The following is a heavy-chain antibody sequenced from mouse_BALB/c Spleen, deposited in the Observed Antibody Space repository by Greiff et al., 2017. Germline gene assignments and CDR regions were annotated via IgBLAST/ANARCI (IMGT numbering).Heavy chain of an antibody. D-gene: IGHD1-2*01. CDR3: ARGGSLLLYYAMDY. CDR1: GFTFSSYA. Sequence: DVKLVESGGGLVKPGGSLKLSCAASGFTFSSYAMSWVRQTPEKRLEWVASISSGGSTYYPDSVKGRFTISRDNARNILYLQMSSLRSEDTAMYYCARGGSLLLYYAMDYWGQGTSVTVSS. V-gene: IGHV5-6-5*01. J-gene: IGHJ4*01. CDR2: ISSGGST.